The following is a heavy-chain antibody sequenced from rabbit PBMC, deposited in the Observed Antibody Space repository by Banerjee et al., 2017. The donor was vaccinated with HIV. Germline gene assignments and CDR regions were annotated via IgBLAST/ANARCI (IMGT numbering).Heavy chain of an antibody. CDR1: GLDFSSSYW. Sequence: QSLEESGGGLVQPEGSLALTCKASGLDFSSSYWLCWVRQAPGKGLELIGCIYTSSGSTYYASWVNGRFTISRSTSLNTVTLKMTSLTAADTATYFCARQGSYGAAYELWGPGTLVTDS. CDR3: ARQGSYGAAYEL. J-gene: IGHJ6*01. CDR2: IYTSSGST. V-gene: IGHV1S43*01. D-gene: IGHD6-1*01.